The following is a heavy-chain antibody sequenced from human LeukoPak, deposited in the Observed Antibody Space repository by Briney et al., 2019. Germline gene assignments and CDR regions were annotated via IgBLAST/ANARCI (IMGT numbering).Heavy chain of an antibody. D-gene: IGHD3-16*02. CDR1: GFTFSSYS. Sequence: GGSLRLSCAASGFTFSSYSMNWVRQAPGKGLEWISSISSSSSYIYYADSVKGRFTISRDNAKNSPYLQMNSLRAEDTAVYYSARAAPRGRRITFGGVIVWGQGTLVTVSS. J-gene: IGHJ4*02. V-gene: IGHV3-21*01. CDR3: ARAAPRGRRITFGGVIV. CDR2: ISSSSSYI.